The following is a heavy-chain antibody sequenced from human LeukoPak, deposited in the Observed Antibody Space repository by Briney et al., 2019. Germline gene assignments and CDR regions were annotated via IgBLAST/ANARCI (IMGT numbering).Heavy chain of an antibody. V-gene: IGHV4-4*07. Sequence: SETLSLICSVSGGSINSYWWSWIRQPAGKGPEFIGRIYTTGRTNYNPSLKSRVSMSVDTSKNKFSLELRSVTAADTAVYFCARAGYTISSYRFDYWGPGALVTVSP. CDR3: ARAGYTISSYRFDY. CDR2: IYTTGRT. D-gene: IGHD3-16*02. CDR1: GGSINSYW. J-gene: IGHJ4*02.